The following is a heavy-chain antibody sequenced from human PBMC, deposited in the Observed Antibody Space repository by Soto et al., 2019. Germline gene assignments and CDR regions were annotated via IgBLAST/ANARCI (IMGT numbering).Heavy chain of an antibody. D-gene: IGHD2-21*02. Sequence: LRLSCRVSGFMFSSYAMTWVRQVPGKGLEWVSSISGSGGSTYYSDSVRGRFTISRDNSKKVLYLEMNRLKGDDTAVYFCAKDGSWGDHYYFDNWGQGTLVTVSS. CDR1: GFMFSSYA. CDR3: AKDGSWGDHYYFDN. CDR2: ISGSGGST. V-gene: IGHV3-23*01. J-gene: IGHJ4*02.